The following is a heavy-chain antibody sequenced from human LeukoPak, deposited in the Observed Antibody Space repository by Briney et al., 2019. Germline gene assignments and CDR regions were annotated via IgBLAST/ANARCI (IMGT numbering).Heavy chain of an antibody. Sequence: SETLSLTCTVSGGSISGHYWSWIRQPPGKGLEWIGYIYYSGSTNYNPSLKSRVTISVDTSKNQFFLKLSSVTAADTAVYYCARRSRMTTIDAFDIWGQGTMVTVSS. CDR1: GGSISGHY. CDR3: ARRSRMTTIDAFDI. J-gene: IGHJ3*02. V-gene: IGHV4-59*08. D-gene: IGHD5-24*01. CDR2: IYYSGST.